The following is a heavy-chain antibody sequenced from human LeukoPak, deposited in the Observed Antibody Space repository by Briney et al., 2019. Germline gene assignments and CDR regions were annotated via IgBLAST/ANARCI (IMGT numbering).Heavy chain of an antibody. CDR1: GGSISSYY. J-gene: IGHJ6*03. CDR3: ARAYGDYYYYYMDV. D-gene: IGHD4-17*01. V-gene: IGHV4-59*01. CDR2: IYHGGSTNYST. Sequence: SETLSLTCTVSGGSISSYYWSWIRQPPGKGLEWIGNIYHGGSTNYSTNYNSSLKSRVTISVDTSKKQFSLKLSSVTAADTAVYYCARAYGDYYYYYMDVWGKGTTVTISS.